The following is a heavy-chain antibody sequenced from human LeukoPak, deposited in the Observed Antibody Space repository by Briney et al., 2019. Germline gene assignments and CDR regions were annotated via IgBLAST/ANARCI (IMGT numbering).Heavy chain of an antibody. CDR3: ARRVAAGSIDP. V-gene: IGHV4-4*08. CDR1: GGSISSYY. CDR2: IYKSGST. J-gene: IGHJ5*02. Sequence: SETLSLTCTVSGGSISSYYWTWIRQPPGKGLEWIGYIYKSGSTNYNPSLKSRVTISLDTSKNQISLELSSVTAADTAVYYCARRVAAGSIDPWGQGALVTVSS. D-gene: IGHD2-15*01.